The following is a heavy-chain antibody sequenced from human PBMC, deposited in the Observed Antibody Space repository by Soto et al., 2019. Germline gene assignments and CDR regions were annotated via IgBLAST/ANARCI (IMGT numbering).Heavy chain of an antibody. V-gene: IGHV4-59*01. Sequence: SGTLSLTCTVSGVSISSYYWSWIRQPPGKGLEWIGDIVHTGGTNYNPSLKSRVTISVDTSKKQFSLTLTSVTAADTAVYYCASGYYFDFWGRGTPVTVSS. D-gene: IGHD6-25*01. J-gene: IGHJ2*01. CDR1: GVSISSYY. CDR3: ASGYYFDF. CDR2: IVHTGGT.